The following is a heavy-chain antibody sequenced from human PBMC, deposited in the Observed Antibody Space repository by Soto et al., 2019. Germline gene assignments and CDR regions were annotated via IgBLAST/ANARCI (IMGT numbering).Heavy chain of an antibody. CDR1: GGSISSYY. CDR2: IYYSGST. CDR3: AGGLRYFDWLPLDY. J-gene: IGHJ4*02. Sequence: SETLSLTCTVSGGSISSYYWSWIRQPPGKGLEWIGYIYYSGSTNYNPSLKSRVTISVDTSKNQFSLKLSSVTAADTAVYYCAGGLRYFDWLPLDYWGQGTLVTVSS. D-gene: IGHD3-9*01. V-gene: IGHV4-59*08.